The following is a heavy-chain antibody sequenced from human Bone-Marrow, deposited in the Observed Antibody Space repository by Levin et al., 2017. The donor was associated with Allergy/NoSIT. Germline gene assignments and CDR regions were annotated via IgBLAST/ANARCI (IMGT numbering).Heavy chain of an antibody. D-gene: IGHD3-3*01. CDR1: GGSIRNFY. Sequence: SQTLSLTCSVSGGSIRNFYLSWIRQPPGRGLEWLGYIYSSGTTYYNPSLKSRVTISADPSKRQVSLNLNSVTAADTAVYYCARHDDFWGGHYGMDVWGQGTAVTVSS. CDR2: IYSSGTT. CDR3: ARHDDFWGGHYGMDV. J-gene: IGHJ6*02. V-gene: IGHV4-59*08.